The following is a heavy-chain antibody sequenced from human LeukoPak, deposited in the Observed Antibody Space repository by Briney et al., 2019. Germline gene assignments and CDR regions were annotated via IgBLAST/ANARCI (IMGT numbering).Heavy chain of an antibody. V-gene: IGHV3-30*19. Sequence: PGGSLRLSCEVSGFTFSSYGMHWVRQAPGKGLEWVAFIEYDGSYKKEADSVKGRFTISRDKSKNTLHLQMNSLRVEDTAVYYCTRNLWSNYYRAFDYWGPGTLVTVSS. CDR1: GFTFSSYG. D-gene: IGHD3-10*01. J-gene: IGHJ4*02. CDR2: IEYDGSYK. CDR3: TRNLWSNYYRAFDY.